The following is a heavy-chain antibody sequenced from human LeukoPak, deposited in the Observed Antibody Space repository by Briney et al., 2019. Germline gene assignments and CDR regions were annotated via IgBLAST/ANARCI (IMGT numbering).Heavy chain of an antibody. D-gene: IGHD2-21*02. CDR3: ARSGSYCGGDCYQGDY. CDR1: GGTFISYA. CDR2: IIPIFGTA. Sequence: GASVKVSCKASGGTFISYAISWVRQAPGQELEWMGGIIPIFGTANYAQKFQGRVTITADESTSTAYMELSSLRSEDTAVYYCARSGSYCGGDCYQGDYWGQGTLVTVSS. J-gene: IGHJ4*02. V-gene: IGHV1-69*13.